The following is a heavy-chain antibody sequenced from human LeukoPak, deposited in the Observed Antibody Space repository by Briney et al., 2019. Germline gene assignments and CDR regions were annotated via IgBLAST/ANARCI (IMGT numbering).Heavy chain of an antibody. CDR1: GYTFTGYY. J-gene: IGHJ5*02. V-gene: IGHV1-2*02. Sequence: GASVKVSCKASGYTFTGYYMHWVRQAPGQGLEWMGWINPNSGGTNYAQKFQGRVTMTRDTSISTAYMELSRLRSDDTAVYYCAREVPVLDIVVVVAVLYNWFDPWGQGTLVTVSS. D-gene: IGHD2-15*01. CDR3: AREVPVLDIVVVVAVLYNWFDP. CDR2: INPNSGGT.